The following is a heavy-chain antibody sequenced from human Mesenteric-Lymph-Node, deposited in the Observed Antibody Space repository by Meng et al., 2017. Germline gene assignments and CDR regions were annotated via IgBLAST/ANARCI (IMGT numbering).Heavy chain of an antibody. D-gene: IGHD3-22*01. CDR1: GYTFTSYY. J-gene: IGHJ4*02. CDR3: ARGGYYYDSSGYYCFDY. Sequence: ASVKVSCKASGYTFTSYYMHWVRQAPGQGLEWMGIINPSGGSTSYAQKFQGRVTMTRDTSTSTVYMELSSLRSEDTAVYYCARGGYYYDSSGYYCFDYWGQGTLVTVSS. V-gene: IGHV1-46*01. CDR2: INPSGGST.